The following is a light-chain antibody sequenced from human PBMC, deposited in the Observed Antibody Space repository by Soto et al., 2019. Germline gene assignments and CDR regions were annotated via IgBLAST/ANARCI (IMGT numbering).Light chain of an antibody. Sequence: EIVMTQSPATLSVSPGERATLSCRATQSVRSNLAWYQQKPGQAPRLLIYGASTRATGIPARFSGSRSGTEFTLTISSLQSEDFAVYFCQQYNNWPPTFGQGTRLEI. J-gene: IGKJ5*01. CDR3: QQYNNWPPT. V-gene: IGKV3-15*01. CDR1: QSVRSN. CDR2: GAS.